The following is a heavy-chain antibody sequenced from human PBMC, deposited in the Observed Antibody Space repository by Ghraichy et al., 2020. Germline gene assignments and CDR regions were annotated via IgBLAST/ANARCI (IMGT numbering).Heavy chain of an antibody. D-gene: IGHD6-13*01. J-gene: IGHJ4*02. CDR1: GDSVSSNSAA. CDR2: TYYRSKWHN. CDR3: ARCSSGFGWYFDY. V-gene: IGHV6-1*01. Sequence: SQTLSLTCAISGDSVSSNSAAWNWIRQSPSRGLEWLGRTYYRSKWHNDYTLSVKSRITINPDTSKNQISLHLNSVTPEDSAVYFCARCSSGFGWYFDYWGQGTLVTVSS.